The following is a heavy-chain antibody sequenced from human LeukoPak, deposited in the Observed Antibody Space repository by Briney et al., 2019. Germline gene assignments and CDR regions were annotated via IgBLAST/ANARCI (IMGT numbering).Heavy chain of an antibody. CDR2: IWYDGSNK. CDR3: ARSGSYYVFDY. J-gene: IGHJ4*02. D-gene: IGHD1-26*01. Sequence: GSLRLSCSASGFTFSTYWMSWVRQAPGKGLEWVAVIWYDGSNKYYADSVKGRFTISRDNSKNTLYLQMNSLRAEDTAVYYCARSGSYYVFDYWGQGTLVTVSS. CDR1: GFTFSTYW. V-gene: IGHV3-33*08.